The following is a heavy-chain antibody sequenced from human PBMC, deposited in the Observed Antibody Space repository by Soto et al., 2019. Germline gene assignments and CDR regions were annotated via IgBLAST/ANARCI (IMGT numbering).Heavy chain of an antibody. CDR1: GFTFSSYW. CDR3: ARVADGIAAAYSNDY. D-gene: IGHD6-13*01. CDR2: IKQDGSEK. Sequence: EVQLVESGGGLVQPGGSLRLSCAASGFTFSSYWMSWDRQAPGKGLEWVANIKQDGSEKYYVDSVKGRFTISRDNAKNSLYLQMNSLRAEDTAVYYCARVADGIAAAYSNDYWGQGTLVTVSS. J-gene: IGHJ4*02. V-gene: IGHV3-7*01.